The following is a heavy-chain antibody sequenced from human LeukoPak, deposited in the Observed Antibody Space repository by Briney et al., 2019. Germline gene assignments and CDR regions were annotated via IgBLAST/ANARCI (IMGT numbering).Heavy chain of an antibody. J-gene: IGHJ4*02. CDR2: ISSSSSYI. CDR1: GFTFSSYS. CDR3: ARGVVVAATTPFDY. D-gene: IGHD2-15*01. Sequence: GGSLRLSCAASGFTFSSYSMNWVRRAPGKGLEWVSSISSSSSYIYYADSVKGRFTISRDNAKNSLYLQMNSLRAEDTAVYYCARGVVVAATTPFDYWGQGTLVTVSS. V-gene: IGHV3-21*01.